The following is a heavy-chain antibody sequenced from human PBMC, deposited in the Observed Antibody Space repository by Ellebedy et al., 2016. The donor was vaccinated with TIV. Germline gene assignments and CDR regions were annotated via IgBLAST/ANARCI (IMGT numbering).Heavy chain of an antibody. D-gene: IGHD6-19*01. V-gene: IGHV3-30-3*01. CDR3: ARDPIAVAGTLGDY. J-gene: IGHJ4*02. CDR2: ISYDGSNK. Sequence: PGGSLRLSCAASGFTFSSYAMHWVRQAPGKGLEWVAVISYDGSNKYYADSVKGRFTISRDNSKNTLYLQMNSLRDEETAVYYCARDPIAVAGTLGDYWGQGTLVTVSS. CDR1: GFTFSSYA.